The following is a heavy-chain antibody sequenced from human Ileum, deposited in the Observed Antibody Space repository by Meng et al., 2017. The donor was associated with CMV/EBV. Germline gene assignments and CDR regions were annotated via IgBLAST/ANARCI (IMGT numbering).Heavy chain of an antibody. V-gene: IGHV4-61*01. D-gene: IGHD6-13*01. J-gene: IGHJ4*02. CDR3: ARGRTAAAY. CDR1: GCSVSSGSHY. Sequence: SLTCTFSGCSVSSGSHYWSWIRQPPGKGLEWIGCIYYSGSTNYNPSLKNRVTISVDTSNNQFSLKLSSVTAADTAVYYCARGRTAAAYWGQGTLVTVSS. CDR2: IYYSGST.